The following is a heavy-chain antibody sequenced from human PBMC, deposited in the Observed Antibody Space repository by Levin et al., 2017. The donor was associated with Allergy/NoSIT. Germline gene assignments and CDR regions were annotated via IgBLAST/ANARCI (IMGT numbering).Heavy chain of an antibody. J-gene: IGHJ4*02. V-gene: IGHV3-30-3*01. CDR2: LSYDASNQ. CDR1: GFTFSTYA. Sequence: PGGSLRLSCAASGFTFSTYAMHWVRQAPGRGLEWVAVLSYDASNQYYTDSVKGRFTVSRDNSKNTLYLQMNSLRAEDTAIYYCARDNSYSSGWFEDFDYWGQGTLVTVSS. CDR3: ARDNSYSSGWFEDFDY. D-gene: IGHD6-19*01.